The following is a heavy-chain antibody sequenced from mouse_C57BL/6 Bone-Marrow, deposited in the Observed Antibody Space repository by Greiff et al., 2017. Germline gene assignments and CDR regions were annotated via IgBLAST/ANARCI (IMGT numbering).Heavy chain of an antibody. CDR2: IDPSDSYT. CDR1: GYTFTSYW. CDR3: ARYSEYECAMDY. V-gene: IGHV1-69*01. J-gene: IGHJ4*01. Sequence: QVPLQQPGPELVMPGASVKLSCKASGYTFTSYWMHWVKQSPGQGLEWIGEIDPSDSYTNYNPQFTGKSTLTVDKSSSTAYMQLSSLTSEDSAVYYCARYSEYECAMDYWGQGTSVTVSS. D-gene: IGHD2-4*01.